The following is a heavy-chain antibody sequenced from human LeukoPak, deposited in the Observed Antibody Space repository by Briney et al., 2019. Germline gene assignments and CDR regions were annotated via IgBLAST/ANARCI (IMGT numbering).Heavy chain of an antibody. Sequence: GSLRPSCAASGFTLSSYAMSWVRQAPGKGLEWVSAISGSGGSTYYADSVKGRFTISRDNSKNTLYLQMNSLRAEDTAVYYCAKATPGSSSSPRSYWGQGTLVTVSS. J-gene: IGHJ4*02. D-gene: IGHD6-6*01. CDR2: ISGSGGST. V-gene: IGHV3-23*01. CDR1: GFTLSSYA. CDR3: AKATPGSSSSPRSY.